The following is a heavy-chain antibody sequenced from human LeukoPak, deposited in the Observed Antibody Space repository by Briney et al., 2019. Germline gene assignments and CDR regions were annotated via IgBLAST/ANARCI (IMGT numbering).Heavy chain of an antibody. CDR3: ASQAIPSGDFDY. D-gene: IGHD3-3*01. V-gene: IGHV3-23*01. CDR2: ISGSGGST. CDR1: GFTFSSYA. J-gene: IGHJ4*02. Sequence: GGSLRLSCAASGFTFSSYAMSWVRQAPGKGLEWVSAISGSGGSTYYADSVKGRFTISRDNSKNTLYLQMDSLRAEDTAVYYCASQAIPSGDFDYWGQGTLVTVSS.